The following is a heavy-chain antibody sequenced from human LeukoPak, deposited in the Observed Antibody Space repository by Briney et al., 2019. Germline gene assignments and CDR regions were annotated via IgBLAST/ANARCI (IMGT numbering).Heavy chain of an antibody. CDR2: IRYDGSNK. V-gene: IGHV3-30*02. CDR1: GSTFSNYG. CDR3: AKDGTLWFGLPPSQVGGFLDY. Sequence: GGSLRLSCAASGSTFSNYGMHWVRQAPGKGLEWVAFIRYDGSNKYYADSVKGRFTISRDNSKNTLYLQMNSLRAEDTAVYYCAKDGTLWFGLPPSQVGGFLDYWGQGTLVTVSS. J-gene: IGHJ4*02. D-gene: IGHD3-10*01.